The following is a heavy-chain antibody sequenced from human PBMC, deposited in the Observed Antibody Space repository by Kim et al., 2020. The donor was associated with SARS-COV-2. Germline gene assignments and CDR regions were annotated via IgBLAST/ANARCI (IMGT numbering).Heavy chain of an antibody. V-gene: IGHV3-30*18. J-gene: IGHJ5*02. D-gene: IGHD3-9*01. Sequence: GGSLRLSCAASGFTFSSYGMHWVRQAPGKGLEWVAVISYDGSNKYYADSVKGRFTISRDNSKNTLYLQMNSLRAEDTAVYYCAKERRRAVDIKGWFDPWGQGTLVTVSS. CDR2: ISYDGSNK. CDR1: GFTFSSYG. CDR3: AKERRRAVDIKGWFDP.